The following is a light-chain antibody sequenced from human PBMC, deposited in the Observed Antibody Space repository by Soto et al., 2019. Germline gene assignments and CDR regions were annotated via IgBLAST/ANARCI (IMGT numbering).Light chain of an antibody. CDR3: SSYTSTITVL. Sequence: QSALTQPASVSGSPGQSITISCTGTSSDVGASKYVSWYQQHPGKAPKLMIYEVSNRPSGVSNRFSDSKSGNTASLTISGLQAEDEADYYCSSYTSTITVLFGGGTKLTVL. J-gene: IGLJ2*01. V-gene: IGLV2-14*01. CDR2: EVS. CDR1: SSDVGASKY.